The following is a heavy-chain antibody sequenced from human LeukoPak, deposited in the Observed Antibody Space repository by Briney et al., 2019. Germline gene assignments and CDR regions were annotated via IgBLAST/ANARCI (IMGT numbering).Heavy chain of an antibody. V-gene: IGHV3-11*06. CDR1: GFTFSDYY. J-gene: IGHJ3*02. CDR3: VAAYGSGSYYSSAAFDI. Sequence: PGGSLRLSCAASGFTFSDYYMSWIRQAPGKGLEWVSYISSSSSYTNYADSVKGRFTISRDNSKNTLYLQMNSLRAEDTAVYYCVAAYGSGSYYSSAAFDIWGQGTMVTVSS. D-gene: IGHD3-10*01. CDR2: ISSSSSYT.